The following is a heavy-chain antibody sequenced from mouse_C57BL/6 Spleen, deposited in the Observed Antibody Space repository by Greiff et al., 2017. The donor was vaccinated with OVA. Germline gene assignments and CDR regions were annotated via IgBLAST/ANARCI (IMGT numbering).Heavy chain of an antibody. Sequence: QVQLQQSGPELVKPGASVKISCKASGYAFSSSWMNWVKQRPGKGLEWIGRIYPGDGDTNYNGKFKGKATLTADKSSSTAYMQLSSLTSEDSAVYFCARSSFYYGSSHWYFEVWGTGTTVTVSS. CDR2: IYPGDGDT. CDR1: GYAFSSSW. J-gene: IGHJ1*03. CDR3: ARSSFYYGSSHWYFEV. D-gene: IGHD1-1*01. V-gene: IGHV1-82*01.